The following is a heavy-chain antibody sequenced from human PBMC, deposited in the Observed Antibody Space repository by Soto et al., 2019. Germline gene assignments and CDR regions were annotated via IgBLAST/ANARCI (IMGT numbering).Heavy chain of an antibody. CDR1: GFTFSSRA. J-gene: IGHJ4*02. V-gene: IGHV3-23*01. CDR2: ISGSAGLT. CDR3: AKDWVSGSSPY. D-gene: IGHD2-15*01. Sequence: GGSLRLSCTASGFTFSSRAMSWVRQAPGKQLEWVSAISGSAGLTFYADSVKGRFTISRDNSKNTLYLQMNSLRAEDTAVYYCAKDWVSGSSPYWGQGTLVTVSS.